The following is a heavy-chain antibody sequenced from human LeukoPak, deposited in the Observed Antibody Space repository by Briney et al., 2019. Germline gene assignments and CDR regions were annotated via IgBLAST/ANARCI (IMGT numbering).Heavy chain of an antibody. J-gene: IGHJ4*02. D-gene: IGHD6-13*01. CDR3: ASGYSSSWYDY. CDR1: GGSISSYY. Sequence: PSETLSFTCTVSGGSISSYYWSWIRQPPGKGLEWIGYIYYSGSTNYNPSLKSRVTISVDTSKNQFSLKLSSVTAADTAVYYCASGYSSSWYDYWGQGTLVTVSS. CDR2: IYYSGST. V-gene: IGHV4-59*08.